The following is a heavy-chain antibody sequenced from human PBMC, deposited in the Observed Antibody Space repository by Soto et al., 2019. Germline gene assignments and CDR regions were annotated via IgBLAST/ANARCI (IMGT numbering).Heavy chain of an antibody. V-gene: IGHV1-69*13. D-gene: IGHD6-19*01. CDR3: ARDSSGWYGWFDP. CDR1: GGTFSSYA. J-gene: IGHJ5*02. Sequence: ASVKVSCKASGGTFSSYAISWVRQAPGQGLEWMGGIIPIFGTANYAQKFQGRVTITADESTSTAYMELSSLRPEDTAVYYCARDSSGWYGWFDPWGQGTLVTVSS. CDR2: IIPIFGTA.